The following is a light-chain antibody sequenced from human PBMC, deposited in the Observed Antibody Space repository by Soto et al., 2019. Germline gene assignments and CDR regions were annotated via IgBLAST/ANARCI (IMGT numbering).Light chain of an antibody. Sequence: DIVMTQSADSLAVSLGETATINCKSSQSVFYSSNNKNYLAWYQQKPGQTPKLLIYWASTRASGVPDRFSGSGSGTDFTLTISSLQAEDVAVYYCQQYYSAPRTFGQGTKLEIK. J-gene: IGKJ2*01. CDR3: QQYYSAPRT. CDR1: QSVFYSSNNKNY. V-gene: IGKV4-1*01. CDR2: WAS.